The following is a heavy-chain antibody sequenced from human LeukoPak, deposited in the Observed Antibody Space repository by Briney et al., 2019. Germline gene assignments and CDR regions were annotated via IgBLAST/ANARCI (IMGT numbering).Heavy chain of an antibody. D-gene: IGHD6-6*01. V-gene: IGHV4-59*01. CDR2: IYYSGST. CDR1: GGSISSYY. J-gene: IGHJ6*03. CDR3: ARVVAARTYYMDV. Sequence: SETLSLTCTVSGGSISSYYLSWIRQPPGKGLEWIGYIYYSGSTNYNPSLNSRVTISVDTSKNQFSLKLSSVTAADTAVYYCARVVAARTYYMDVWGKGTTVTVSS.